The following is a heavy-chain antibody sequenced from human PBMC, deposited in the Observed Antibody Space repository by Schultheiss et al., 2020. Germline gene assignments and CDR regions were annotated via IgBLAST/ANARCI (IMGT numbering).Heavy chain of an antibody. CDR1: GDPITSGTYY. D-gene: IGHD3-3*01. CDR3: ARRSIFGVVDN. Sequence: SETLSLTCTVSGDPITSGTYYWGWIRQPPGKGLEWIGSIYYSGSTYYNPSLKSRLTISVDTSKNQFSLKLSSVTAADTAVYYCARRSIFGVVDNWGQGTLVTVSS. J-gene: IGHJ4*02. CDR2: IYYSGST. V-gene: IGHV4-39*07.